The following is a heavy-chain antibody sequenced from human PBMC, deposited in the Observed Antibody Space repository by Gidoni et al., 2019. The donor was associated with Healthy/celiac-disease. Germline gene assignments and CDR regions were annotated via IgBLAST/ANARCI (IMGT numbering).Heavy chain of an antibody. CDR3: ARGRYHHSSSWTGTWFDP. J-gene: IGHJ5*02. V-gene: IGHV1-8*01. CDR1: GYTFTSYD. Sequence: QVQLVQSGAEVKKPGASVKVSCKASGYTFTSYDINWVRQATGQGLEWMGWMNPNSGNTGYAQKFQGRVTMTRNTSISTAYMELSSLRSEDTAVYYCARGRYHHSSSWTGTWFDPWGQGTLVTVSS. D-gene: IGHD6-13*01. CDR2: MNPNSGNT.